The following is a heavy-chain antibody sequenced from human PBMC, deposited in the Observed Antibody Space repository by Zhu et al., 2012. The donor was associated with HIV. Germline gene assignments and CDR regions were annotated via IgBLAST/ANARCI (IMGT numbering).Heavy chain of an antibody. V-gene: IGHV4-30-4*01. CDR2: VYHSGTT. Sequence: QVQLQESGPGLVKPSQTLSLTCSVSGGSVRDGDYYWNWVRRPPGKGLEWIGFVYHSGTTHYNPSLESRVTMSLDASKNQVSLKLTSVTVVDTAVYYCAREQDWTMVQVGGGLDVWGPGTMVTVSS. J-gene: IGHJ3*01. CDR1: GGSVRDGDYY. CDR3: AREQDWTMVQVGGGLDV. D-gene: IGHD1-1*01.